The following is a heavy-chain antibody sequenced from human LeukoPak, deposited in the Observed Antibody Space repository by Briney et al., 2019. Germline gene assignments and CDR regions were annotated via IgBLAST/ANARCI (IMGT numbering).Heavy chain of an antibody. Sequence: GGSLRLSCAASGFTVSSNYMSWVRQAPGKGLEWVSVIYSGGSTYYADSVKGRFTISRHNSKNTLYLQMNSLRAEDTAVYYCAATHRDPLYGSGGYHNDAFDIWGQGTMVTVSS. V-gene: IGHV3-53*04. CDR2: IYSGGST. J-gene: IGHJ3*02. CDR3: AATHRDPLYGSGGYHNDAFDI. CDR1: GFTVSSNY. D-gene: IGHD3-10*01.